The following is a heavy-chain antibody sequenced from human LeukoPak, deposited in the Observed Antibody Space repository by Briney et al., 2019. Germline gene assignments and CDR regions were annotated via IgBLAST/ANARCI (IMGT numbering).Heavy chain of an antibody. D-gene: IGHD3-22*01. CDR3: ARDFIDSSGYSYYYYYMDV. J-gene: IGHJ6*03. CDR2: IYYSGST. CDR1: GGSINSGDYY. V-gene: IGHV4-39*07. Sequence: SETLSLTCTVSGGSINSGDYYWVWIRQPPGKGLEWIGSIYYSGSTSYNPSLKSRVTMTVDTSKSQFSLKLSSVTAADTAVYYCARDFIDSSGYSYYYYYMDVWGKGTTVTISS.